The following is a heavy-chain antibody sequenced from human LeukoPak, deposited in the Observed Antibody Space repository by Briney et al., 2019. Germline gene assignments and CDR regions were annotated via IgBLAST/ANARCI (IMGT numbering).Heavy chain of an antibody. CDR2: IYYTGST. CDR3: ARDQAGNWFDP. V-gene: IGHV4-59*01. J-gene: IGHJ5*02. CDR1: GGSFSGYY. Sequence: TSETLSLTCAVYGGSFSGYYWSWIRQPPGKGLEWIGYIYYTGSTNYNPSLKSRVTISIDTSKNHFSLKLSSVTAADTAVYYCARDQAGNWFDPWGQGTLVTVSS.